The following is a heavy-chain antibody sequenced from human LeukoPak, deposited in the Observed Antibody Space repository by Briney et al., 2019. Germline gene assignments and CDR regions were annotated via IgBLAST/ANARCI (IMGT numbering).Heavy chain of an antibody. J-gene: IGHJ4*02. CDR3: ARTNYDSSGDIDY. CDR2: IYPGDSDT. Sequence: GESLKISCKGSGYSFTSYWSGWVRQMPGKGLEWMGIIYPGDSDTRYSPSFQGQVTISADKSISTAYLQWSSLKASDTAMHYCARTNYDSSGDIDYWGQGTQVTVSS. CDR1: GYSFTSYW. D-gene: IGHD3-22*01. V-gene: IGHV5-51*01.